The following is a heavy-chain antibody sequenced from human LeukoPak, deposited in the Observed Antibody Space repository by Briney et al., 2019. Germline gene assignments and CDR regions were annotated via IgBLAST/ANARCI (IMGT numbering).Heavy chain of an antibody. CDR2: ISSSSYI. J-gene: IGHJ4*02. CDR3: ARVGRYYDSSGYLPDY. CDR1: GFTFSSYG. V-gene: IGHV3-21*01. Sequence: GGSLRLSCAASGFTFSSYGMSWVRQAPGKGLEWVSSISSSSYIYYADSVKGRFTISRDNAKNSLYLQMNSLRAEDTAVYYCARVGRYYDSSGYLPDYWGQGTLVTVSS. D-gene: IGHD3-22*01.